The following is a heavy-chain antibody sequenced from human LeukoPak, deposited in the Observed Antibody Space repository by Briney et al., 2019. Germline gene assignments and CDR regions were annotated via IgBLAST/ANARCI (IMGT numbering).Heavy chain of an antibody. CDR1: GFTLSSYS. CDR3: ARNADGYSYGFGAFDI. V-gene: IGHV3-48*04. Sequence: GGSLRLSCVASGFTLSSYSMNWVRQAPGKGLEWVSYISSSSSTIYYADSVKGRLTISRDNAKNSLYLQMNSLRAEDTAVYYCARNADGYSYGFGAFDIWGQGTMVTVSS. J-gene: IGHJ3*02. CDR2: ISSSSSTI. D-gene: IGHD5-18*01.